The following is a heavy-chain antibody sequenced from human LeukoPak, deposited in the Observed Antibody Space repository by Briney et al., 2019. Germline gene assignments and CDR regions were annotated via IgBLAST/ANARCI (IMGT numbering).Heavy chain of an antibody. CDR1: GFTFSNAW. V-gene: IGHV3-15*01. Sequence: GGSLRLSCAASGFTFSNAWMSWVRQAPGKGREWVGRIKSKTDGGTTDYAAPVKGRFTISRDDSKNTLYLQMNSLKTDDTAVYYCTTRRGYSGYDSFDYWGQGTLVTVSS. CDR2: IKSKTDGGTT. J-gene: IGHJ4*02. D-gene: IGHD5-12*01. CDR3: TTRRGYSGYDSFDY.